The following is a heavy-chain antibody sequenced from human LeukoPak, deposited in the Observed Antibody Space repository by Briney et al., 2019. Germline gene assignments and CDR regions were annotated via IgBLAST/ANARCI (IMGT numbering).Heavy chain of an antibody. V-gene: IGHV1-18*01. CDR1: GYTFTSYG. CDR2: ISAYNGNA. D-gene: IGHD3-22*01. J-gene: IGHJ6*02. CDR3: ARDQGITMIVVVSHYYYYGMDV. Sequence: ASVKVSCKASGYTFTSYGISWVRQAPGQGLEWMGWISAYNGNANYAQKLQGRVTMTTDTSTSTAYMELRSLRSDDTAVYYCARDQGITMIVVVSHYYYYGMDVWGQGTTVTVSS.